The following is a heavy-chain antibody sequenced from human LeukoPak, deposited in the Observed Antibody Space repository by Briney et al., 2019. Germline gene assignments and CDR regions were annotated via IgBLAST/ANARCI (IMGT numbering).Heavy chain of an antibody. CDR3: AKDLRLFVSGSYFDY. CDR2: ISGSGGST. CDR1: GFTFSSYA. D-gene: IGHD1-26*01. Sequence: GVSLRLSCAASGFTFSSYAMSWVRQAPGKGLEWVAAISGSGGSTSYADSVKGQFTISRDNSKNTLYLQINSLRAEDTAVYYCAKDLRLFVSGSYFDYWGQGTLVTVSS. J-gene: IGHJ4*02. V-gene: IGHV3-23*01.